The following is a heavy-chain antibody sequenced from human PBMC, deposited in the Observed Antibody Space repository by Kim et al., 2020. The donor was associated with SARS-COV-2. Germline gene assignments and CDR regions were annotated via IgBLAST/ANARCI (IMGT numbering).Heavy chain of an antibody. CDR1: GFRFSDYD. CDR3: VRRATRTGFDL. V-gene: IGHV3-73*01. D-gene: IGHD2-8*02. J-gene: IGHJ5*02. CDR2: IKTKAEDYAT. Sequence: GGSLRLSCAASGFRFSDYDIHWVRQPSGEGLEWVGRIKTKAEDYATADIASVKGRFTRSRDDSENTALLQMDILRTEDTDVYYCVRRATRTGFDLWGQGT.